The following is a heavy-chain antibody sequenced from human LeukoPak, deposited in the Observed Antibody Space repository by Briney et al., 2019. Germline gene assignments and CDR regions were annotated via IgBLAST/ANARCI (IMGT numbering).Heavy chain of an antibody. D-gene: IGHD6-13*01. CDR1: GGSISSSSYY. CDR2: IYYSGST. CDR3: ARERQWAAADY. V-gene: IGHV4-39*07. J-gene: IGHJ4*02. Sequence: PSETLSLTCTVSGGSISSSSYYWGWIRQPPGKGLEWIGSIYYSGSTYYNPSLKSRVTISVDTSKNQFSLKLSSVTAADTAVYYCARERQWAAADYWGQGTLVTVSS.